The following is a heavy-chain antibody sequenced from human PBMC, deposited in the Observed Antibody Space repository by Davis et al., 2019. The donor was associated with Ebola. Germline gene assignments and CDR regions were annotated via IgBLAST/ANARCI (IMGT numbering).Heavy chain of an antibody. J-gene: IGHJ6*02. V-gene: IGHV3-53*01. Sequence: PGGSLRLSCAASGFTFSSYSMTWVRQAPGKGLEWVSVIYSGGSTYYADSVKGRFTISRDNSKNTLYLQMNSLRAEDTAVYYCARAMTTVTHYYGMDVWGQGTTVTVSS. CDR2: IYSGGST. CDR3: ARAMTTVTHYYGMDV. CDR1: GFTFSSYS. D-gene: IGHD4-17*01.